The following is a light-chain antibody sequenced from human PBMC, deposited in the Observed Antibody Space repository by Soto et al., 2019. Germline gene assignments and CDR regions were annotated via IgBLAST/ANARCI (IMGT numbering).Light chain of an antibody. CDR3: QHYNAWPT. CDR2: GAS. CDR1: QTISSN. J-gene: IGKJ1*01. Sequence: EIVMTQSPATLSVSPGERVTLSCRASQTISSNLAWYQQKPGQAPRLLIFGASTRAADIQDRFTGSGFGTEFTLTISSLQSGDCAVYFCQHYNAWPTFGQGTRVDVK. V-gene: IGKV3-15*01.